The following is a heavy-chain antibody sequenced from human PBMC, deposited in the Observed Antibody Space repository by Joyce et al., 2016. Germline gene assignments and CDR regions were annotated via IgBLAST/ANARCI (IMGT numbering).Heavy chain of an antibody. Sequence: QVQLQQRGAGLLNPSETLSLTCAVYGGSFSGYYWNWIRQSPGKGLEWIGEIIHSGITNYNPSLESRVTISVDMSKNHFSLRLSSVTAADTAVYYCARGAYYFDSGDYYFYWSQGTLVTVSS. CDR2: IIHSGIT. CDR3: ARGAYYFDSGDYYFY. V-gene: IGHV4-34*12. J-gene: IGHJ4*02. CDR1: GGSFSGYY. D-gene: IGHD3-22*01.